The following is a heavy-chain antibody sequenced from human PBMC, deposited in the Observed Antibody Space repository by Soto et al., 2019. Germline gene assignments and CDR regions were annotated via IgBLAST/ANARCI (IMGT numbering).Heavy chain of an antibody. CDR2: INAGNGNT. V-gene: IGHV1-3*05. CDR3: ARSIVVVTALDY. Sequence: QVQLVQSGAEEKKPGASVKVSCKASGYTFTSYAMHWVRQAPGQRLEWMGWINAGNGNTKYSQKFQGRVTITRDTSARTADMELSSLRSEDTAVYSCARSIVVVTALDYWGQGTLVTVSS. J-gene: IGHJ4*02. CDR1: GYTFTSYA. D-gene: IGHD2-21*02.